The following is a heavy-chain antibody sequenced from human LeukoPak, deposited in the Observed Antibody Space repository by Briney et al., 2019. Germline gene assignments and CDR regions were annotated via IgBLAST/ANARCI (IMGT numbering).Heavy chain of an antibody. V-gene: IGHV3-74*01. J-gene: IGHJ4*02. D-gene: IGHD4-17*01. CDR3: VRLNTVTPFDY. CDR1: GFTFSSYW. CDR2: INSDGSSR. Sequence: PGGSPRLSCAASGFTFSSYWMHWVRQAPGKGLVWVSRINSDGSSRDYADSVKGRFTISRDNAKNTVYLQMNSLRDEDTAVYYCVRLNTVTPFDYWGQGTLVTVSS.